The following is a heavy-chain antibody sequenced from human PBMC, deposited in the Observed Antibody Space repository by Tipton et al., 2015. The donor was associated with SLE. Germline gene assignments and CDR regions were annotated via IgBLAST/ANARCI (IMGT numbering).Heavy chain of an antibody. CDR2: INHSGST. CDR1: GGSFSGYY. J-gene: IGHJ5*02. D-gene: IGHD4-17*01. Sequence: TLSLTCAVYGGSFSGYYWSWIRQPPGKGLEWIGEINHSGSTNYNPSLKSRVTISVDTSKNQFSLKLSSVTAADTAVYYCATLTVTIPRWFDPWGQGTLVTDSS. CDR3: ATLTVTIPRWFDP. V-gene: IGHV4-34*01.